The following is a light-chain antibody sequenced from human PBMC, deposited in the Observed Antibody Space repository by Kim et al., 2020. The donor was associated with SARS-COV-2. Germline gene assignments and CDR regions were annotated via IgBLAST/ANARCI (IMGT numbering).Light chain of an antibody. CDR3: QQYSFWPLT. Sequence: VYTGEQASLSCRASKNISRNLAAYQQIPGQNPRLLIYSASNRATDIPAKFRGSGSETGFSLTISSLQPEGFAVNFCQQYSFWPLTFGEGTKVDIK. V-gene: IGKV3-15*01. CDR1: KNISRN. CDR2: SAS. J-gene: IGKJ4*01.